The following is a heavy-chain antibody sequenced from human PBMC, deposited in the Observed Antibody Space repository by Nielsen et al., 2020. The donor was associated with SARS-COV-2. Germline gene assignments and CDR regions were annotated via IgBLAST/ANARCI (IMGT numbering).Heavy chain of an antibody. D-gene: IGHD4-17*01. Sequence: ASVKVSCKASGYTFTGYYMHWVRQAPGQGLEWMGRINPNRCVTNYAQKFQGRVTMTRDTSISTAYMELSRLRSDDTAVYYCARDYGENYGDYKDENWFDPWGQGTLVTVSS. V-gene: IGHV1-2*06. CDR2: INPNRCVT. CDR1: GYTFTGYY. CDR3: ARDYGENYGDYKDENWFDP. J-gene: IGHJ5*02.